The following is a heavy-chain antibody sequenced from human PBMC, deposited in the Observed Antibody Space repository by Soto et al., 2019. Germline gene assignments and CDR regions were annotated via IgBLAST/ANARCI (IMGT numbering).Heavy chain of an antibody. D-gene: IGHD4-17*01. CDR1: GDSVSRNSVA. V-gene: IGHV6-1*01. CDR3: ARDSPGYGDYVLFDY. Sequence: PSQTLSLTCAISGDSVSRNSVAWNWIRQSPSRGLEWLGRTYYRSKWYNDYAVSVKSRISINADTSKNQFSLQLNSVTPEDTAVYYCARDSPGYGDYVLFDYWGQGTLVTVSS. J-gene: IGHJ4*02. CDR2: TYYRSKWYN.